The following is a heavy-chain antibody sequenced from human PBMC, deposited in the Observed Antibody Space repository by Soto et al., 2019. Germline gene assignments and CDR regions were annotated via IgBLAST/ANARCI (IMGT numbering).Heavy chain of an antibody. CDR3: ARDRLEVAGTRVFDY. CDR1: GFTFSSYA. D-gene: IGHD6-19*01. CDR2: ISYDGSNK. V-gene: IGHV3-30-3*01. Sequence: QVQLVESGGGVVQPGRSLRLSCAASGFTFSSYAMHWVRQAPGKGLEWVAVISYDGSNKYYADSVKGRFTISRDNSKNSLYLQMNSLRAEDTAVYDCARDRLEVAGTRVFDYWGQGTLVTVSS. J-gene: IGHJ4*02.